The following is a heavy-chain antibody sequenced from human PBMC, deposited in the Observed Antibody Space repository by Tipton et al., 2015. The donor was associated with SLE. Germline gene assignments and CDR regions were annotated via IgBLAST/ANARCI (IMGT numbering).Heavy chain of an antibody. Sequence: LRLSCTVSGGSISSDNYFWSWIRQHPGKGLEWIGYIHYSGSAYYNPSFKSRFMISVDTSKNQFSLKLSSVTAADTAVYYCAREVNIISDSDAFDIWGQGTLVTVSS. J-gene: IGHJ3*02. V-gene: IGHV4-31*03. D-gene: IGHD5-12*01. CDR2: IHYSGSA. CDR3: AREVNIISDSDAFDI. CDR1: GGSISSDNYF.